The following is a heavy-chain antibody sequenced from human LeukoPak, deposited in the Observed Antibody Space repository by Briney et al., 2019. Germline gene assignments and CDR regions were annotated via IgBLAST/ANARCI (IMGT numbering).Heavy chain of an antibody. J-gene: IGHJ5*02. CDR3: AKYATTKFDP. V-gene: IGHV4-59*12. D-gene: IGHD4-17*01. CDR1: GGSISSYY. CDR2: IYYSGST. Sequence: SETLSLTCTVSGGSISSYYWSWIRQPPGRGLEWIGYIYYSGSTNYNPSLKSRVSISLDTSKNQFSLKLTSMTAADTAIYYCAKYATTKFDPWGQGTLVTVSS.